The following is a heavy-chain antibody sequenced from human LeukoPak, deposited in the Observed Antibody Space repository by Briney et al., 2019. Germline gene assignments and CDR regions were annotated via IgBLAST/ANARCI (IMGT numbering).Heavy chain of an antibody. CDR3: TRESGAFSPFGF. V-gene: IGHV4-4*02. CDR1: GGSIITTNW. CDR2: VHLNGAT. D-gene: IGHD1-26*01. Sequence: SGTLSLTCGVSGGSIITTNWWSWVRQPPGKGLEWIGEVHLNGATNYNPSLESRVSMSIDKSKNQLSLKLSSVTAADTATYYCTRESGAFSPFGFWGQGPLVTVSS. J-gene: IGHJ4*02.